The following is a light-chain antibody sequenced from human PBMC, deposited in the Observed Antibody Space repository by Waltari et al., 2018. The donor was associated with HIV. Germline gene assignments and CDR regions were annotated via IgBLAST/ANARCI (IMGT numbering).Light chain of an antibody. CDR2: DFS. CDR1: SSDVGGYDS. CDR3: SSYTTSNTFV. V-gene: IGLV2-14*03. Sequence: QSALTQPASVSGSPGQSITISCTGTSSDVGGYDSVSWYQQYPGKAPKLMIYDFSKRPSGVSNRFSGSKSGNTASLTVSGLQAEDEADYYCSSYTTSNTFVFGTGTKVTVL. J-gene: IGLJ1*01.